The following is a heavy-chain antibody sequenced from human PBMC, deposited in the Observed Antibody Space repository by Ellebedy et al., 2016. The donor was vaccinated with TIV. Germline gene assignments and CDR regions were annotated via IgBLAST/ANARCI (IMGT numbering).Heavy chain of an antibody. CDR2: IRSKAYGGTT. CDR1: GFTFGDYA. V-gene: IGHV3-49*03. J-gene: IGHJ4*02. D-gene: IGHD4-17*01. CDR3: TRDAVTTKFY. Sequence: GESLKISXTASGFTFGDYAMSWFRQAPGKGLEWVGFIRSKAYGGTTEYAASVKGRFTISRDDSKSIAYLQMNSLKTEDTAVYYCTRDAVTTKFYWGQGTLVTVSS.